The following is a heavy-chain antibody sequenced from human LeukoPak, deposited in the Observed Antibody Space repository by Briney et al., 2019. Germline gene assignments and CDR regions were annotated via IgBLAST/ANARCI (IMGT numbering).Heavy chain of an antibody. CDR1: GSTFSSYA. CDR3: ARDTRHRYCSSASCYRGWFDP. Sequence: ASVKVSCKASGSTFSSYAISWVRQAPGQGLEWMGGIIPIFGTAIYAQKFQGRVTITADESTSTAYMELSSLRSEDTAVYYCARDTRHRYCSSASCYRGWFDPWGQGTLVTVSS. J-gene: IGHJ5*02. V-gene: IGHV1-69*13. CDR2: IIPIFGTA. D-gene: IGHD2-2*01.